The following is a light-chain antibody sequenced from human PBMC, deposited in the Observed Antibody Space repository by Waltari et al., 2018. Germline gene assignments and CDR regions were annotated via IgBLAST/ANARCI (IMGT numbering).Light chain of an antibody. V-gene: IGKV1-13*02. J-gene: IGKJ4*01. CDR1: QGISSA. CDR3: QQFNSYPPLT. CDR2: DAS. Sequence: AIQLTQSPSSLSASVGDRVTITCRASQGISSALAWYQPKPGKAPKLLIYDASSLESGVPSRFSGSGSGTDFTLTISSLQPEDFATYYCQQFNSYPPLTFGGGTKV.